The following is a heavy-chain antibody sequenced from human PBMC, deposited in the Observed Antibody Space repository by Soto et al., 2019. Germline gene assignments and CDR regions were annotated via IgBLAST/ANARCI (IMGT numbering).Heavy chain of an antibody. CDR2: IIPIFGTT. CDR1: GGTFSSYA. D-gene: IGHD1-7*01. Sequence: VQLVQSGAEVKKPGSSVKVSCKASGGTFSSYAISWVRQAPGQGLEWMGGIIPIFGTTNYAQKFQGRVTITADEYTSTAYMELSSRRSEDTDVYYCAGPPELTRIYYYYGMDVWGQGTTVTVSS. J-gene: IGHJ6*02. V-gene: IGHV1-69*12. CDR3: AGPPELTRIYYYYGMDV.